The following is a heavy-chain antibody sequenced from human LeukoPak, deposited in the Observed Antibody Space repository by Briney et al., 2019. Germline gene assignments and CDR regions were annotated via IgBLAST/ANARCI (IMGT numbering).Heavy chain of an antibody. CDR1: GFTFSSYS. Sequence: GGSLRLSCAASGFTFSSYSMNWVRQAPGKGLEWVSSISSSSSYIYYADSVKGRFTISRDNAKNSLYLQMNSLRAEDTAVCYCAREEDSSGYCFDYWGQGTLVTVSS. D-gene: IGHD3-22*01. J-gene: IGHJ4*02. CDR2: ISSSSSYI. CDR3: AREEDSSGYCFDY. V-gene: IGHV3-21*01.